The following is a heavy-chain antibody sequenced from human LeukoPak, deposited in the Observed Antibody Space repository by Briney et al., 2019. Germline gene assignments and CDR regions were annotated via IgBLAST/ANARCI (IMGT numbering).Heavy chain of an antibody. CDR3: XXXXXXXXXXYXXXXY. J-gene: IGHJ4*02. CDR2: IYYSGST. V-gene: IGHV4-30-4*07. CDR1: XGGXS. Sequence: XGGXSWSWIRQPXGKXLEWIGYIYYSGSTYYNPSLKSRVTISVYTSXNQLSLKLSSVTAADTAVCXXXXXXXXXXXXYXXXXYWGQGXLXTVSS.